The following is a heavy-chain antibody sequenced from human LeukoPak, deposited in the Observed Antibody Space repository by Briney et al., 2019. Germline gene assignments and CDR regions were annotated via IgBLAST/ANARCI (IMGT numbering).Heavy chain of an antibody. V-gene: IGHV3-48*01. J-gene: IGHJ4*02. D-gene: IGHD5/OR15-5a*01. CDR1: GFTFSSYS. CDR2: ISGSSSTI. Sequence: PGGSLRLSCAASGFTFSSYSMNWVRQAPGKGLEWVSYISGSSSTIYYADSVKGRFTISRDNAKNSLYLQMNSLRAEDTAVYYCARGRSTVFFDYWGQGTLVTVSS. CDR3: ARGRSTVFFDY.